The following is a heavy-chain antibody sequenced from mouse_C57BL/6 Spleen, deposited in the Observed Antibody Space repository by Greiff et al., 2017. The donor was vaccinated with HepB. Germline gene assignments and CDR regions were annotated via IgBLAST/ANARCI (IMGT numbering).Heavy chain of an antibody. CDR2: IYPGSGST. CDR1: GYTFTSYW. D-gene: IGHD1-1*01. J-gene: IGHJ2*01. V-gene: IGHV1-55*01. Sequence: QVQLQQPGAELVKPGASVKMSCKASGYTFTSYWITWVKQRPGQGLEWIGDIYPGSGSTNYNEKFKSKATLTVDTSASTAYMQLSSLTSEDSAVYYCAREGITTPLDYWGQGTTLTVSS. CDR3: AREGITTPLDY.